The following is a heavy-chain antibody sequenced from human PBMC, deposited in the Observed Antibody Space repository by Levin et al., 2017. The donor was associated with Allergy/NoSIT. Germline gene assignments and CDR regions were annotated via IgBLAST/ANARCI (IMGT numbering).Heavy chain of an antibody. CDR1: GFTFNRYS. V-gene: IGHV3-48*02. CDR3: ARATTDGPYSDYMDV. Sequence: PGGSLRLSCAASGFTFNRYSMNWVRQAPGQGLEWVSYISTSSSTIYYADSVKGRFTISRDNAKNSLYLQMNSLRDEDTAVYYCARATTDGPYSDYMDVWGTATTVTVS. J-gene: IGHJ6*03. CDR2: ISTSSSTI. D-gene: IGHD4-11*01.